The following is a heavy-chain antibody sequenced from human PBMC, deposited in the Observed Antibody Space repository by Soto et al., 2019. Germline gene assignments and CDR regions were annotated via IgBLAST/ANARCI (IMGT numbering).Heavy chain of an antibody. V-gene: IGHV4-59*01. J-gene: IGHJ4*02. CDR2: IYYSGST. D-gene: IGHD5-18*01. CDR3: ASSLNRGYSYGDFDY. CDR1: GGSISSYY. Sequence: SETLSLTCTVSGGSISSYYLSWIRQPPGKGLEWIGYIYYSGSTNYNPSLKSRVTISVDTSKNQFSLKLSSVTAADTAVYYCASSLNRGYSYGDFDYWGQGTLVTVSS.